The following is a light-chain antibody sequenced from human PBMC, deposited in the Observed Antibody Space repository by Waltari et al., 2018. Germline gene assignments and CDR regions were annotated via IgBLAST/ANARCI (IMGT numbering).Light chain of an antibody. V-gene: IGKV3-15*01. CDR3: QQYNNWPLT. Sequence: EIVMTQSPATLSVSPGERATLSCRASQSVNSKLAWYQQKPGQAPRILIYGASTRATDIPARFSGSGSGTDFTLTITSLQSEDFAVFHCQQYNNWPLTFGGGTKVEIK. CDR2: GAS. CDR1: QSVNSK. J-gene: IGKJ4*01.